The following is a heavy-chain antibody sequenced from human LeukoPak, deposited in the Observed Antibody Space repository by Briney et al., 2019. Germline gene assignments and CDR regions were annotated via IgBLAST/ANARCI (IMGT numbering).Heavy chain of an antibody. CDR2: LYYSGNI. CDR1: GGSISTDTYY. V-gene: IGHV4-39*01. Sequence: PSETLSLTSNVSGGSISTDTYYRGWIRQVPGKGLEWIATLYYSGNIYYNPSLKSRVTMSGDRSKSQFSLRLTSVTAADTAVYYCARGTIGAGFDIWGHGTMVAVSS. D-gene: IGHD1-26*01. CDR3: ARGTIGAGFDI. J-gene: IGHJ3*02.